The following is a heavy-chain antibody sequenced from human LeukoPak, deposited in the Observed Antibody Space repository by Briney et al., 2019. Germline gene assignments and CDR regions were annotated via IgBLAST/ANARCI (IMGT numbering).Heavy chain of an antibody. CDR3: ARAAEQWLVLGESDY. D-gene: IGHD6-19*01. Sequence: VASVKVSCKVSGYTLTELSMHWVRQAPGKGLEWMGGFDPEDGETIYAQKFQGRVTMTEDTSTDTAYMELSSLRSEDTAVYYCARAAEQWLVLGESDYWSQGTLVTVSS. CDR2: FDPEDGET. CDR1: GYTLTELS. J-gene: IGHJ4*02. V-gene: IGHV1-24*01.